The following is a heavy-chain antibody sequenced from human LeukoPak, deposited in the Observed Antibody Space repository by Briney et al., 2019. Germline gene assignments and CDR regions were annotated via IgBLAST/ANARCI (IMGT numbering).Heavy chain of an antibody. Sequence: SETLSLTCTVSGGSISSYYWSWIRQPPGKGLEWIGYIYYSGSTNYNPSLKSRVTISVDISKNQFSLKLSSVTAADTAVYYCAKLVGATYLDYWGQGTLATVSS. CDR2: IYYSGST. J-gene: IGHJ4*02. CDR3: AKLVGATYLDY. D-gene: IGHD1-26*01. CDR1: GGSISSYY. V-gene: IGHV4-59*01.